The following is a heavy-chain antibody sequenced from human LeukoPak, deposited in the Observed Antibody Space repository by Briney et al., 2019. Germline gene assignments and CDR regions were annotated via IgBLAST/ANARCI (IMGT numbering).Heavy chain of an antibody. J-gene: IGHJ3*02. Sequence: PSETLSLTCTVSGGSISSYYWSWIRQPPGKGLEWIGYIYYSGSTSYNPSLKSRVTISVDTSKNQFSLKLSSVTAADTAVYYCARDGLWIQNAFDIWGQGTMVTVSS. D-gene: IGHD5-18*01. CDR3: ARDGLWIQNAFDI. CDR2: IYYSGST. CDR1: GGSISSYY. V-gene: IGHV4-59*12.